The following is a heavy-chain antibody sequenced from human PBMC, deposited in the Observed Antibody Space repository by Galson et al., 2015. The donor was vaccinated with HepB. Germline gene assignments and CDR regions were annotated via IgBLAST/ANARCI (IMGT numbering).Heavy chain of an antibody. CDR2: VFYSGST. Sequence: TLSLTCTVSGVSISSGGYYWSWICQHPGKGLEWIGNVFYSGSTNYNPTLKSRVFISVDTPKNQFSLKLNSVTAADTAVYYCARDVYPNWFGPWGQGALVTVSS. V-gene: IGHV4-31*03. CDR3: ARDVYPNWFGP. J-gene: IGHJ5*02. D-gene: IGHD2-8*01. CDR1: GVSISSGGYY.